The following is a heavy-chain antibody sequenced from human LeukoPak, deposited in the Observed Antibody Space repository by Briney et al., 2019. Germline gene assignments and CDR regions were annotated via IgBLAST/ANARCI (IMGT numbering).Heavy chain of an antibody. D-gene: IGHD5-18*01. J-gene: IGHJ4*02. CDR3: ARGAKAGRSGYSSWGD. CDR2: FYVGST. Sequence: PSETLSLTCSVSGVSMRTSTYYWGWIRQPPGRGLEWIGSFYVGSTYYNPSLQSRVTLSLDAPKTRFSLKLSSVTAADTAVYYCARGAKAGRSGYSSWGDWGQGTLVTVSS. CDR1: GVSMRTSTYY. V-gene: IGHV4-39*01.